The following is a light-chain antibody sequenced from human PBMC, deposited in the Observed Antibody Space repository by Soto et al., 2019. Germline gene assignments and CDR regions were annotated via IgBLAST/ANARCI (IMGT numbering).Light chain of an antibody. CDR2: GAS. CDR3: QQYGSSPRT. J-gene: IGKJ1*01. CDR1: QSVSSSY. V-gene: IGKV3-20*01. Sequence: EIVLTQSPGTLSLSPGERATLPCRASQSVSSSYLAWYQQKPGQAPRLVIYGASSRATGIPDRFSGSGSGTDFTLTISRLEPEDFAVYYCQQYGSSPRTFGQGTKVDIK.